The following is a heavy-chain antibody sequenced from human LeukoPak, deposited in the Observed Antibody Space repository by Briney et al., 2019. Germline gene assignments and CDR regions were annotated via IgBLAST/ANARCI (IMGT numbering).Heavy chain of an antibody. J-gene: IGHJ5*02. V-gene: IGHV7-4-1*02. D-gene: IGHD1-1*01. CDR3: ARVSPGTTPRYNWFDP. CDR2: INTNTGNP. CDR1: GYTFTDYA. Sequence: ASVKVSCKPSGYTFTDYAINWVRQAPGQGLEWMGWINTNTGNPTYAQGFTGRFVFSLDTSVSTAYLQISSLKAEDTAVYYCARVSPGTTPRYNWFDPWGQGTLVTVSS.